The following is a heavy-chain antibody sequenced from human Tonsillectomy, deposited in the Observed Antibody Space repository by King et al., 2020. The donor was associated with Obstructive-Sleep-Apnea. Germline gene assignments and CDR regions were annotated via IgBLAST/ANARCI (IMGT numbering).Heavy chain of an antibody. Sequence: VQLQQWGAGLLKPSETLSLTCAVFGGSFSNYYWSWIRQPPGKGLEWIGDINHRGSTNYNPSLESRVTISVDTSKNQFSLKLTSVTAADTAVYYCSQTPGDFLPWSPFDIWGQGTMVTVSS. D-gene: IGHD2-21*02. V-gene: IGHV4-34*01. CDR3: SQTPGDFLPWSPFDI. J-gene: IGHJ3*02. CDR2: INHRGST. CDR1: GGSFSNYY.